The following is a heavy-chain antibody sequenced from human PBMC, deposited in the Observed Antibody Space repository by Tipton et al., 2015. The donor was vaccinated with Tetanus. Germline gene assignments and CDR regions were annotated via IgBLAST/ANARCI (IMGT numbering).Heavy chain of an antibody. CDR3: ARGMVAWGIFPY. J-gene: IGHJ4*02. V-gene: IGHV4-61*02. CDR2: IYTSENT. Sequence: TLSLTCTVSGGSISSSSYYWGWIRQPPGKGLEWIGRIYTSENTNYNPSLKSRVTMSVDTSKNQFSLKLSSVTAADTAVYYCARGMVAWGIFPYWGQGTLVTVSS. D-gene: IGHD2-8*01. CDR1: GGSISSSSYY.